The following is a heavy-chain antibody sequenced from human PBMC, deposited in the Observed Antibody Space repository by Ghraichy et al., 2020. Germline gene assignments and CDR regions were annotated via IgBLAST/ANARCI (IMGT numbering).Heavy chain of an antibody. CDR1: GFTFSSYS. J-gene: IGHJ3*02. Sequence: GESLKISCAASGFTFSSYSMNWVRQAPGKGLEWVSSISSSSSYIYYADSVKGRFTISRDNAKNSLYLQMNSLRAEDTAVYYCARFGHAIVEDAFDIWGQGTMVTVSS. CDR3: ARFGHAIVEDAFDI. CDR2: ISSSSSYI. D-gene: IGHD2-15*01. V-gene: IGHV3-21*01.